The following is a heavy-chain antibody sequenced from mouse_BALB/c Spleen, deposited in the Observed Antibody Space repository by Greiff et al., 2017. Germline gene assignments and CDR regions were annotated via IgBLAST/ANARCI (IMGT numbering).Heavy chain of an antibody. CDR2: IWSGGST. D-gene: IGHD4-1*01. Sequence: VQLVESGPGLVQPSQSLSITCTVSGFSLTSYGVHWVRQSPGKGLEWLGVIWSGGSTDYNAAFISRLSISKDNSKSQVFFKMISLQANDTAIYYCARGVTGRGSWFAYWGQGTLVTVSA. CDR1: GFSLTSYG. J-gene: IGHJ3*01. CDR3: ARGVTGRGSWFAY. V-gene: IGHV2-2*02.